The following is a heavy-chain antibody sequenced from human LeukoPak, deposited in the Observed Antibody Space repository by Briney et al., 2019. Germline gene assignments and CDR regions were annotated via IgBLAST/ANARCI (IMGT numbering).Heavy chain of an antibody. J-gene: IGHJ6*03. CDR3: AKDRCSNGVGCYYYYMDV. V-gene: IGHV3-48*01. CDR1: GFTLSSYS. CDR2: ISSTSDTI. Sequence: GGSLRLSCAASGFTLSSYSMNWVRQAPGKGLEWVSYISSTSDTIYYGDSVRGRFAISRDNAKNSLYLQMNSLRAEDTAVYYCAKDRCSNGVGCYYYYMDVWGKGTTVTISS. D-gene: IGHD2-8*01.